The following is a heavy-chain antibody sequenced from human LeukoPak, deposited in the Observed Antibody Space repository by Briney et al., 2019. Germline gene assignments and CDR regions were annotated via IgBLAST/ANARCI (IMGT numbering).Heavy chain of an antibody. CDR1: GGSISSYY. CDR3: ARVNHFECSSTSCSLGWFDP. V-gene: IGHV4-4*07. Sequence: SETLSLTCTVSGGSISSYYWSWIRQPAGKGLEWIERIYTSGSTNYNPSLKSRVTMSVDTSKNQFSLKLSSVTAADTAVYYCARVNHFECSSTSCSLGWFDPWGQGTLVTVSS. D-gene: IGHD2-2*01. CDR2: IYTSGST. J-gene: IGHJ5*02.